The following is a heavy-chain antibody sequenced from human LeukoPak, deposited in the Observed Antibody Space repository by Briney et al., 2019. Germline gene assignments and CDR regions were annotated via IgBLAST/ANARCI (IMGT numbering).Heavy chain of an antibody. J-gene: IGHJ4*02. Sequence: SETLSLTCAVCGGSFSGYYWSWIRQPPGKGLEWIGEINHSGSTNYNPSLKSRVTISVDTSKNQFSLKLSSVTAADTAVYYCARAHHYDFWSGSNPPYYFDYWGQGTLVTVSS. CDR3: ARAHHYDFWSGSNPPYYFDY. D-gene: IGHD3-3*01. V-gene: IGHV4-34*01. CDR2: INHSGST. CDR1: GGSFSGYY.